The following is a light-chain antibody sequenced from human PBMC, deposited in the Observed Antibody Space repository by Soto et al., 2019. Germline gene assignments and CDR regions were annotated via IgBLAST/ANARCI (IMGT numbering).Light chain of an antibody. CDR2: DAS. V-gene: IGKV3-20*01. CDR1: QTVRNNY. J-gene: IGKJ3*01. Sequence: EFVLTQSPGTLSLSPGERATLSCRASQTVRNNYLAWYQQKPGQAPRLLIYDASSRATGIPARFSGSGSGTDFTLTISRLEPEDFAVYYCQQYGNSGVTFGPGTKVDIK. CDR3: QQYGNSGVT.